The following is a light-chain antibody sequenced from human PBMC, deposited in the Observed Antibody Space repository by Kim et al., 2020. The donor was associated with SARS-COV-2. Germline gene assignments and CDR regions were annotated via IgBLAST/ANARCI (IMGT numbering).Light chain of an antibody. V-gene: IGKV1-27*01. CDR3: QKYDSAPWT. CDR2: AAS. Sequence: SASVGDGVTITCRASQDIAKYLAWYQQKPGKVPKLLVYAASALKSGVPSRFSGRRSGTDFTLTISNLQPEDVATYYCQKYDSAPWTFGQGTKL. CDR1: QDIAKY. J-gene: IGKJ1*01.